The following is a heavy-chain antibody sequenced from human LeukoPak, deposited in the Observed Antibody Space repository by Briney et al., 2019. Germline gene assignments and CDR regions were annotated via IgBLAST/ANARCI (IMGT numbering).Heavy chain of an antibody. CDR2: IKSSDTST. Sequence: PGGSLRLSCAASGFSFSDSYMSWIRQAPGQGLEWLSYIKSSDTSTFYADPVKGRFTVSRDNAKNSLYLQMNSLRAEDTAVYYCARRGNMSSHAFDIWGQGTVVTVSS. CDR3: ARRGNMSSHAFDI. V-gene: IGHV3-11*01. CDR1: GFSFSDSY. J-gene: IGHJ3*02. D-gene: IGHD2/OR15-2a*01.